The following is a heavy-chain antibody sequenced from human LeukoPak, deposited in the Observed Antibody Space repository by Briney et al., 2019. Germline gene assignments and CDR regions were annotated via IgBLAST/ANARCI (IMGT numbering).Heavy chain of an antibody. J-gene: IGHJ3*02. CDR3: ARDGNSGKAFDI. V-gene: IGHV4-59*01. CDR2: IYYSGST. CDR1: GGSISSYY. Sequence: SETLSPTCTVSGGSISSYYWSWIRQPPGKGLEWIGYIYYSGSTNYNPSLKSRVTISVDTSKNQFSLKLSSVTAADTAVYYCARDGNSGKAFDIWGQGTMVTVSS. D-gene: IGHD5-18*01.